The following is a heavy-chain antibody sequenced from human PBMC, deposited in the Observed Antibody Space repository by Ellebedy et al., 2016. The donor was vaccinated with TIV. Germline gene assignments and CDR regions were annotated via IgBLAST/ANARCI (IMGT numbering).Heavy chain of an antibody. Sequence: GESLKISXAASGFTFSSYWMHWVRQAPGKGLEWVSSISSSSSYIYYADSVKGRFTISRDNSKNTLYLQMNSLRAEDTAVYYCAKVDSSWGQGTLVTVSS. D-gene: IGHD2-2*03. CDR2: ISSSSSYI. J-gene: IGHJ5*02. CDR1: GFTFSSYW. CDR3: AKVDSS. V-gene: IGHV3-21*04.